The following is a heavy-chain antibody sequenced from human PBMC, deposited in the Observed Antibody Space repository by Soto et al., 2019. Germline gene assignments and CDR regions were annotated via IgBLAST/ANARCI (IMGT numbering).Heavy chain of an antibody. V-gene: IGHV4-31*03. D-gene: IGHD6-6*01. CDR1: GASIRSGGFY. J-gene: IGHJ5*02. Sequence: QVQLQESGPGLVKPSQTLSLTCTVSGASIRSGGFYWTWIRQHPETGLEWIGSIYNAVGTYRNGATYYNPSLKSRVTISFDLSKNQVFLSLTSMTSADTAIYYCARDRSHYSASSGWFDPWGQGTLVTVSS. CDR2: IYNAVGTYRNGAT. CDR3: ARDRSHYSASSGWFDP.